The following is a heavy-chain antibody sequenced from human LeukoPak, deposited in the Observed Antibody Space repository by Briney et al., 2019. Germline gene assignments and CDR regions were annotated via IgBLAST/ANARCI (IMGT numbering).Heavy chain of an antibody. CDR3: ARGSYYDYWSGRFDH. Sequence: SETLSLTCTVSGGSISTYFWSWIRQSPGKGLEWIGYVYYSGSTKYNPSLKSRVTISVDTSKNQFSLKVDSVTAADTAVYYCARGSYYDYWSGRFDHWGQGTLVTDSS. CDR1: GGSISTYF. CDR2: VYYSGST. V-gene: IGHV4-59*08. J-gene: IGHJ4*02. D-gene: IGHD3-3*01.